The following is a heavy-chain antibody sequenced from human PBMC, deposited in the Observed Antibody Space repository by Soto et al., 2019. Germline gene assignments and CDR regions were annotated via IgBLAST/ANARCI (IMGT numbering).Heavy chain of an antibody. CDR3: AGLGYCSSTSCYHGGDAIDI. D-gene: IGHD2-2*01. Sequence: SETLSLACTVSGGSISSYYWSWIRQPPGKGLEWIGYIYYSGSTNYNPSLKSRVTISVDTSKNQFSLKPSSVTAADTAVYYCAGLGYCSSTSCYHGGDAIDIWGQGTMVT. CDR1: GGSISSYY. CDR2: IYYSGST. J-gene: IGHJ3*02. V-gene: IGHV4-59*01.